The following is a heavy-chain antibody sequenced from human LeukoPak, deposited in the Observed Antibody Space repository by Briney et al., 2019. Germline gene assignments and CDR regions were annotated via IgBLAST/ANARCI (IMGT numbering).Heavy chain of an antibody. J-gene: IGHJ4*02. CDR2: INPNSGGT. Sequence: ASVKVSCKASGYTFTDYYMHWVRQAPGQGLEWMGWINPNSGGTNYAQKFQGRVTMTRDTSISTAYMELRRLRSDDTSVYYCARTRDPHDYWGQGTLVTVSS. V-gene: IGHV1-2*02. CDR3: ARTRDPHDY. CDR1: GYTFTDYY.